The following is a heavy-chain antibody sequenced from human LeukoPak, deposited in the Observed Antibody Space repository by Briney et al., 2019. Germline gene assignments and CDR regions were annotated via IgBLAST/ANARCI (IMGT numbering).Heavy chain of an antibody. Sequence: GRSLRLSCAASGFTFSSYGMHWVRQAPGKGLEWVAVISYDGSNKYYADSVKGRFTISRDNSKNTLYLQMNSLRAEDTAVYYCAKGKDTGSHYYGMDVWGQGTTVTVSS. J-gene: IGHJ6*02. CDR3: AKGKDTGSHYYGMDV. D-gene: IGHD5-18*01. CDR1: GFTFSSYG. CDR2: ISYDGSNK. V-gene: IGHV3-30*18.